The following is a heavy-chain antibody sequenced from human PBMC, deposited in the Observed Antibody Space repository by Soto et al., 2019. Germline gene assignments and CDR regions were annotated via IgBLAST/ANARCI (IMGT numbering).Heavy chain of an antibody. V-gene: IGHV1-69*06. D-gene: IGHD1-26*01. CDR2: IIPIFGTA. Sequence: SLKVSCKASGGTFSSYAISWVRQAPGQGLEWMGGIIPIFGTANYAQKFQGRVTITADKSTSTAYMELSSLRSEDTAVYYCARGLSGSYYYYGMDVWGQGTTVTAP. J-gene: IGHJ6*02. CDR3: ARGLSGSYYYYGMDV. CDR1: GGTFSSYA.